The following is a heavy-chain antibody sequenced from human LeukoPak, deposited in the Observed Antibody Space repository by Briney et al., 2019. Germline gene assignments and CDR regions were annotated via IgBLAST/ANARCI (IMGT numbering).Heavy chain of an antibody. J-gene: IGHJ6*03. Sequence: SETLSLTCAVYGGSFSGYYWSWIRQPPGKGLEWIGYIYYSGSTNYNPSLKSRVTISVDTSKNQFSLKLSSVTAADTAVYYCARTVLGYMDVWGKGTTVTISS. CDR3: ARTVLGYMDV. CDR2: IYYSGST. V-gene: IGHV4-59*01. D-gene: IGHD4-11*01. CDR1: GGSFSGYY.